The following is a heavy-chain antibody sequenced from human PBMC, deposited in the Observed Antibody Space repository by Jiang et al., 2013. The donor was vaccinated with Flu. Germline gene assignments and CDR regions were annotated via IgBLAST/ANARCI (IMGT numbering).Heavy chain of an antibody. CDR3: ARDRYYYDSSGYYLDY. CDR2: ISYDGSNK. CDR1: GFTFSSYA. D-gene: IGHD3-22*01. V-gene: IGHV3-30*01. J-gene: IGHJ4*01. Sequence: VQLVESGGGVVQPGRSLRLSCAASGFTFSSYAMHWVRQAPGKGLEWVAVISYDGSNKHYADSVKGRFTISRDNSKNTLYLQMNSLRAEDTAVYYCARDRYYYDSSGYYLDY.